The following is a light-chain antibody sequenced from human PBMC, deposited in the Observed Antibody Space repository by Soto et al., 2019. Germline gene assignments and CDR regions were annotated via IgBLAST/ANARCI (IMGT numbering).Light chain of an antibody. V-gene: IGKV3-15*01. J-gene: IGKJ1*01. CDR3: QEYFQWPPGM. CDR2: GAS. CDR1: RSVSSN. Sequence: EIVMTQSPATLSVSPGERATLSCRASRSVSSNLAWYQQKPGQAPRLLMYGASTRATGIPARFSGSGSGTEFTLTISSLQSEDFAVYYCQEYFQWPPGMFGPGTTV.